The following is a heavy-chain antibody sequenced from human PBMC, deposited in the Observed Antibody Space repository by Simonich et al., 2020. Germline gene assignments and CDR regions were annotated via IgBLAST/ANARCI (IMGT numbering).Heavy chain of an antibody. CDR1: GFTFSSYG. Sequence: QVQLVESGGGVVQPGRSLRLSCAASGFTFSSYGMHWVRQAPGKGLEWVAVIWYDGSNKYYADSVKGRFTISRENSKNPLYLQMNSLRAEDTAVYYCARDRYCSGGSCYYFDYWGQGTLVTVSS. V-gene: IGHV3-33*01. J-gene: IGHJ4*02. D-gene: IGHD2-15*01. CDR2: IWYDGSNK. CDR3: ARDRYCSGGSCYYFDY.